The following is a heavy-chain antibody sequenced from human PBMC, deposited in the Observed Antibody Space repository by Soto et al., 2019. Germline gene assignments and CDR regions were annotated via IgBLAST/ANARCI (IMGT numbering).Heavy chain of an antibody. Sequence: GGSLRLSCAASGFTFSSYAMSWVRQAPGKGLEWVSAISGSGGSTYYADSVKGRFTISRDNSKKTLYLQMHSLRAEDTAVSYCAKVGRTRSHRYHYYYYYMDVWGKGTTVTVSS. V-gene: IGHV3-23*01. J-gene: IGHJ6*03. CDR2: ISGSGGST. CDR3: AKVGRTRSHRYHYYYYYMDV. D-gene: IGHD2-2*01. CDR1: GFTFSSYA.